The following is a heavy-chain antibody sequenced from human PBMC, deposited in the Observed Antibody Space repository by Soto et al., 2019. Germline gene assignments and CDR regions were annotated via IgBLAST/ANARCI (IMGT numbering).Heavy chain of an antibody. CDR2: INPNSGGT. J-gene: IGHJ6*01. CDR3: ARDEGIAAACTNPTNYYYYGMDV. D-gene: IGHD6-13*01. CDR1: GYTFTGYY. Sequence: ASVKVSFKASGYTFTGYYLHWVRQAPGQGLEWMGWINPNSGGTNYAQKFQGWVTMTRDTSISTAYMELSRLRSDDTAVYYCARDEGIAAACTNPTNYYYYGMDVWGQGPTVTVSS. V-gene: IGHV1-2*04.